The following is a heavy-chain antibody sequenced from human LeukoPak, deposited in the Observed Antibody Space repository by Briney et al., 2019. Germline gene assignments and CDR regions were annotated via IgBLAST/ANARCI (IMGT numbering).Heavy chain of an antibody. CDR3: AKSRYSGYDSPFDY. Sequence: PGESLRLSCAASGFTFTSYTMTWVRQAPGKELEWVSGISDSGGSTHYADSVKGRFTISRDNSKNTLYLQMNSLRAEDTAVYYCAKSRYSGYDSPFDYWGQGTLVTVSS. J-gene: IGHJ4*02. D-gene: IGHD5-12*01. V-gene: IGHV3-23*01. CDR2: ISDSGGST. CDR1: GFTFTSYT.